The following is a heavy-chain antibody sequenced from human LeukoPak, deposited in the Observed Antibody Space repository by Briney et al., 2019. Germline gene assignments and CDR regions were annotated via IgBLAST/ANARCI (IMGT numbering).Heavy chain of an antibody. CDR3: ASDSSGYRYFDY. Sequence: SETLSLTCAVSGGSISSSNWWSWVRQPPGKGLEWIGEIYHSGSTNYNPSLKSRVTISVDKSKNQFSLKLSSVTAADTAVYYCASDSSGYRYFDYWGQGTLVTVSS. D-gene: IGHD3-22*01. CDR1: GGSISSSNW. V-gene: IGHV4-4*02. J-gene: IGHJ4*02. CDR2: IYHSGST.